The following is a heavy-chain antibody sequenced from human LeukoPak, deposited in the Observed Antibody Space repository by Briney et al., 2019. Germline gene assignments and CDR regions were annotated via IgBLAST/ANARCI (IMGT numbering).Heavy chain of an antibody. D-gene: IGHD3-22*01. J-gene: IGHJ4*02. Sequence: SVKVSCKASGGTFSSYAISWVRQAPGQGLEWMGRIIPILGIANYAQKFQGRVTITADKSTSTAYMELSSLRSEDAAVYYCARLGGHYDSSGYLVDYWGQGTLVTVSS. CDR1: GGTFSSYA. CDR3: ARLGGHYDSSGYLVDY. CDR2: IIPILGIA. V-gene: IGHV1-69*04.